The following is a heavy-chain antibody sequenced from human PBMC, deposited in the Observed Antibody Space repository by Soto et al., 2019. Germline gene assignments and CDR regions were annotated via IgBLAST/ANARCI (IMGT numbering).Heavy chain of an antibody. J-gene: IGHJ4*02. Sequence: KPSETLSLTCTVSGGPISSGDYYWSWIRQPPGKGLEWIGYIYYSGDTYYNPSLKSRVTISVDTSKNQFSLKLSSVTAADTAVYYCARVRYCSTTSCYTGYYFDYWGQGTLVTVSS. CDR2: IYYSGDT. CDR3: ARVRYCSTTSCYTGYYFDY. CDR1: GGPISSGDYY. D-gene: IGHD2-2*02. V-gene: IGHV4-30-4*01.